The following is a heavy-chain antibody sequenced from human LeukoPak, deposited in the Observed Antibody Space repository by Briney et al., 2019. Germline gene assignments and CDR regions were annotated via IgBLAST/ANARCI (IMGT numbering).Heavy chain of an antibody. CDR3: ARGSEQWLGGLDAFDI. D-gene: IGHD6-19*01. V-gene: IGHV3-21*01. J-gene: IGHJ3*02. CDR2: ISSSSSYI. CDR1: GFTFSSYS. Sequence: PGGSLRLSCAASGFTFSSYSMNWVRQAPGKGLGWVSSISSSSSYIYYADSVKGRFTISRDNAKNSLYLQMNSLRAEDTAVYYCARGSEQWLGGLDAFDIWGQGTMVTVSS.